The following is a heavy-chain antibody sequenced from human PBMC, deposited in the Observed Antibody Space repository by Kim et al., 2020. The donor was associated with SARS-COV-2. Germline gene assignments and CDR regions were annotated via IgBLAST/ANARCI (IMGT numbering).Heavy chain of an antibody. Sequence: GGSLRLSCAASGFTFSTYSMNWVRQAPGKGLEWVSSISSSSSYIYYADSVKGRFTVSRENAKNSLYLQMNSLRAEDTAVYYCARIIANRHDYTYYAADYWGQGTQVTVSS. CDR1: GFTFSTYS. CDR2: ISSSSSYI. CDR3: ARIIANRHDYTYYAADY. D-gene: IGHD4-4*01. J-gene: IGHJ4*02. V-gene: IGHV3-21*01.